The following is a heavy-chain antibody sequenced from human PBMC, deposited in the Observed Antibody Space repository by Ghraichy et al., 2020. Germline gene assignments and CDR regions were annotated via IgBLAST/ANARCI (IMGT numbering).Heavy chain of an antibody. V-gene: IGHV1-18*01. J-gene: IGHJ6*03. CDR3: ARDRGYYDSSQGGYYYYYMDV. D-gene: IGHD3-22*01. Sequence: ASVKVSCKASGYTFTSYGISWVRQAPGQGLEWMGWISAYNGNTNYAQKLQGRVTMTTDTSTSTAYMELRSLRSDDTAVYYCARDRGYYDSSQGGYYYYYMDVWGKGTTVTVSS. CDR1: GYTFTSYG. CDR2: ISAYNGNT.